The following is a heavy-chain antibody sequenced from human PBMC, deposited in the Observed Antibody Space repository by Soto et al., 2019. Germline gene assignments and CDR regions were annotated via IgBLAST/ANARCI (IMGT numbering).Heavy chain of an antibody. CDR3: VRGARNYYYVDV. CDR1: GFTFSNYW. J-gene: IGHJ6*03. V-gene: IGHV3-74*01. CDR2: IKYDESAT. Sequence: EVQLVESGGGLVQPGGSLRLSCAASGFTFSNYWMHRVRQAPGKGLLWVSRIKYDESATNYADSVKGRFTISRDNAKDTVYLQMNGLRVDDTAVYYCVRGARNYYYVDVWGKGTTDTVSS.